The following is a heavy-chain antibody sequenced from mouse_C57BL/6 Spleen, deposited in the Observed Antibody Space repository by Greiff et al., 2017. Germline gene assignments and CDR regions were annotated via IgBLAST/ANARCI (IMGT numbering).Heavy chain of an antibody. J-gene: IGHJ2*01. CDR2: ISSGGSCT. CDR3: ARRRDSYFDY. CDR1: GFTFSSYG. V-gene: IGHV5-6*02. Sequence: DVMLVESGGDLVKPGGSLKLSCAASGFTFSSYGMSWVRQTPDKRLEWVATISSGGSCTYYPDSVKGRFSISRDNAKNTLYLQMSSLKSEDTAMYYCARRRDSYFDYWGQGTTLTVSS.